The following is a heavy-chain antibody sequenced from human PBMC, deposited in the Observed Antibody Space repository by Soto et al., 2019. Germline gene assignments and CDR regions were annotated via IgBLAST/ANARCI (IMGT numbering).Heavy chain of an antibody. CDR2: ITHRGST. CDR3: ARGTQPLAREQPPLDP. V-gene: IGHV4-34*01. CDR1: GGSFSSYY. D-gene: IGHD6-13*01. Sequence: PSETLSLTCAVSGGSFSSYYWTWIRQPPEKGLEWIGEITHRGSTNYNPSLKSRVTMSVDTSKNQFSLKVTSVTAADTAVYFCARGTQPLAREQPPLDPWGQGTLVTVSS. J-gene: IGHJ5*02.